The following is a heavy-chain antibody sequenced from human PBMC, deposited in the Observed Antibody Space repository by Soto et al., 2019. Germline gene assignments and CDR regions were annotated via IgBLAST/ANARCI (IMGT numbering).Heavy chain of an antibody. Sequence: PSETLSLTCTVSGGSISSYDWSWIRQAPGKKLEWIGYMYSSGATNYNPSLKSRVTMSRDTSKNQFSLKLSSVTTADTAVYYCARDHSSGWVNWFDPWGQGTLVTV. V-gene: IGHV4-59*01. CDR1: GGSISSYD. CDR3: ARDHSSGWVNWFDP. D-gene: IGHD3-22*01. CDR2: MYSSGAT. J-gene: IGHJ5*02.